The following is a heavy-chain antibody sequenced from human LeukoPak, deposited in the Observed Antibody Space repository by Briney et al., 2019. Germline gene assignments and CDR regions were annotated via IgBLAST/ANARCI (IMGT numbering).Heavy chain of an antibody. CDR1: GYTFTSYD. J-gene: IGHJ4*02. CDR2: MNPNSGDT. D-gene: IGHD2-15*01. V-gene: IGHV1-8*03. CDR3: ARRLHCSGGSCNDY. Sequence: ASVKVSCKASGYTFTSYDINWVRQATGQGLERMGWMNPNSGDTGYAQKFQGRVTITRNTSISTAYMELSSLRSEDTAVYYCARRLHCSGGSCNDYWGQGTLVTVSS.